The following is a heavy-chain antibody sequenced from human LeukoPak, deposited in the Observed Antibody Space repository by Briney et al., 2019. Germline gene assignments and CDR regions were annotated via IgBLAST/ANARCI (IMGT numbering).Heavy chain of an antibody. CDR1: GGTFSSYT. Sequence: ASVKVSCKASGGTFSSYTISWVRQAPGQGLEWMGRIIPILGIANYAQEFQGRVTITADKSTSTAYMELSSLRSEDTAVYYCARSRVYCGGDCYRTFDYWGQGTLVTVSS. CDR3: ARSRVYCGGDCYRTFDY. D-gene: IGHD2-21*01. J-gene: IGHJ4*02. CDR2: IIPILGIA. V-gene: IGHV1-69*02.